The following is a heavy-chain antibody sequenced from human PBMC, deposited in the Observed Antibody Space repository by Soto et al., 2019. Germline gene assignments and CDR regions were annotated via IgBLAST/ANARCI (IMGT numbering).Heavy chain of an antibody. Sequence: QVQLQESGPGLVKPSQTLSLTCTVSGGSISSGGNYWNWIRQHAGKGLEWIGYIYYSGSTYYNPSLKSRVTISVDTSKNQFSLKLSSVTAADTAVYYCARAPGGNSNDWYFDLWGRGTLVTVSS. CDR1: GGSISSGGNY. V-gene: IGHV4-31*03. D-gene: IGHD2-21*02. CDR3: ARAPGGNSNDWYFDL. J-gene: IGHJ2*01. CDR2: IYYSGST.